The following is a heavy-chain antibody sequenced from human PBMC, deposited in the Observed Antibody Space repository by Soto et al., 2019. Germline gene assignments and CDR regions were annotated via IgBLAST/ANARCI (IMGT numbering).Heavy chain of an antibody. CDR2: ISGSGDNI. CDR1: GFSFSDYY. V-gene: IGHV3-11*01. D-gene: IGHD2-15*01. CDR3: ARGACITCYYDDWFDT. Sequence: QVQLVESGGGLVKPGGSLRVSCAASGFSFSDYYMTWIRQAPGKGLEWVSYISGSGDNIHYADSVKGRFTISRDNAKNSLNRQMDSLRVEDTAVYYCARGACITCYYDDWFDTWGQGTLVTVSS. J-gene: IGHJ5*02.